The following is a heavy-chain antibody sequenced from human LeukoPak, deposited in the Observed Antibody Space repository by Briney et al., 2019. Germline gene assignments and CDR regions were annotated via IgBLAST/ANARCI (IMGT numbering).Heavy chain of an antibody. CDR2: INWNGGST. CDR3: AKDHSQNFDY. D-gene: IGHD5-18*01. CDR1: GFTFDDYG. V-gene: IGHV3-20*04. J-gene: IGHJ4*02. Sequence: GGSLRLSCAASGFTFDDYGMSWVRQAPGKGLEWVSGINWNGGSTGYADSVKGRFTISRDNSKNTVYLQMNSLRPEDTAVYYCAKDHSQNFDYWGQGTLVTVSS.